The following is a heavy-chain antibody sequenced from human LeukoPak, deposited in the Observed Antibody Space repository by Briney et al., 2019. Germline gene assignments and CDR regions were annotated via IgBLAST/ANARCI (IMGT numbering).Heavy chain of an antibody. V-gene: IGHV3-7*01. Sequence: GGTLRLSCAASGFTFSSYGMSWVRQAPGKGLEWVANIKQDGSEKYYVDSVKGRFTISRDNAKNSLYLQMNSLRAEDTAVYYCASEHGGWYLGPYYFDYWGQGTLVTVSS. J-gene: IGHJ4*02. D-gene: IGHD6-19*01. CDR3: ASEHGGWYLGPYYFDY. CDR2: IKQDGSEK. CDR1: GFTFSSYG.